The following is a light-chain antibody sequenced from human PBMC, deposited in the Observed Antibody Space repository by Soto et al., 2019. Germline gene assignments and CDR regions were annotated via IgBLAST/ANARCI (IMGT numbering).Light chain of an antibody. CDR1: QGIRND. CDR2: LAS. CDR3: LQDYNYPIT. Sequence: IHVTQSPSSLSPSVGDRVTLTCRASQGIRNDLGWYQQKPGRAPKLLISLASSLQSGVPSRFSGSGSGTDFTLTISSLQPEDFATYYCLQDYNYPITFGQGTRLEI. J-gene: IGKJ5*01. V-gene: IGKV1-6*01.